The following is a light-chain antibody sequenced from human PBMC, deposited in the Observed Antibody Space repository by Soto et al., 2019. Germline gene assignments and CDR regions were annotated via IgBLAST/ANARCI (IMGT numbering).Light chain of an antibody. Sequence: QSVLTQPPSVSGAPGQRVTISCTGSSSNIGAGYDVHWYQQLPGTAPKVLIYGNSNRPSGVPDRFSGSKSGTSTSLAITGLQADDEADYYCQSYDSSLNVVFGGGTKLTVL. J-gene: IGLJ2*01. V-gene: IGLV1-40*01. CDR2: GNS. CDR1: SSNIGAGYD. CDR3: QSYDSSLNVV.